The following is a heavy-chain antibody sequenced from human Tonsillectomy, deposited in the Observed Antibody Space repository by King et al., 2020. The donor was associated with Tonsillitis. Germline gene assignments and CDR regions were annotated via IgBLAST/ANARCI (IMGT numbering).Heavy chain of an antibody. Sequence: QLVQSGAEVKKPGSSVKVSCKASGGTFSSYAISWVRQAPGQGLEWMGRIIPILGIANYAQKFQGRVTITADKSTSTAYMELSSLRSEDTAVYYCARDLYYYDSSGYPRGFFDYWGQGTLVTVSS. V-gene: IGHV1-69*09. CDR2: IIPILGIA. CDR1: GGTFSSYA. D-gene: IGHD3-22*01. CDR3: ARDLYYYDSSGYPRGFFDY. J-gene: IGHJ4*02.